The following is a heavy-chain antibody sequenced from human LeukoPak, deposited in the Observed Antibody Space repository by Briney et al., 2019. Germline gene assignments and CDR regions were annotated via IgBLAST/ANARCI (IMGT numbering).Heavy chain of an antibody. CDR2: ISSSGSTI. CDR3: AKLVVITATQWYFDL. CDR1: GFTFSDYY. J-gene: IGHJ2*01. V-gene: IGHV3-11*01. D-gene: IGHD2-15*01. Sequence: GGSLRLSCAASGFTFSDYYMSWIRQAPGKGLEWVSYISSSGSTIYYADSVKGRFTISRDNAKNSLYLQMNSLRAEDTAVYYCAKLVVITATQWYFDLWGRGTLVTVSS.